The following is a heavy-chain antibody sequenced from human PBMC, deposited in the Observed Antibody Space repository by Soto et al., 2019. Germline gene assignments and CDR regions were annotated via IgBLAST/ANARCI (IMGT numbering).Heavy chain of an antibody. CDR1: GYTFTSYA. CDR3: ARGYYDFWSGSENYYYYMDV. CDR2: INAGNGNT. J-gene: IGHJ6*03. V-gene: IGHV1-3*01. Sequence: GGSVKVSCKASGYTFTSYAIHWVRQAPGQRLEWMGWINAGNGNTKYSQKFQGRVTITRDTSASTAYMELSSLRSEDTAVYYCARGYYDFWSGSENYYYYMDVWGKGTTVTVSS. D-gene: IGHD3-3*01.